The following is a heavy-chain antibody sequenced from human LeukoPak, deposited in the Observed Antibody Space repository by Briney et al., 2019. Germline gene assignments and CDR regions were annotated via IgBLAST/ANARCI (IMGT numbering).Heavy chain of an antibody. D-gene: IGHD2-2*02. J-gene: IGHJ4*02. CDR1: GYSFTGYW. V-gene: IGHV5-51*01. CDR2: IYPGDSDT. CDR3: ARLYCSSASCYTGSSYYFDY. Sequence: GESLKISCKGSGYSFTGYWIGWVRQMPGKGLEWMGIIYPGDSDTRYSPSFQGQVTISADKSISTAYLQWSSLKASDTAIYYCARLYCSSASCYTGSSYYFDYWGQGTLVTVSS.